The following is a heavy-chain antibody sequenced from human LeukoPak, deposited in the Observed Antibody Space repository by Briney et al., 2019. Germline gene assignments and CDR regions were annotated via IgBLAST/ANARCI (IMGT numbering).Heavy chain of an antibody. CDR1: GYIFTSYD. J-gene: IGHJ4*02. CDR3: ARDSGERGSGSYLIAY. CDR2: MNPNSGGT. Sequence: ASVKVSCKASGYIFTSYDINWVRQATGQGLEWVGWMNPNSGGTNYAQKFQGRVTMTRDTSISTAYMELSRLRSDDTAVYYCARDSGERGSGSYLIAYWGQGTLVTVSS. V-gene: IGHV1-2*02. D-gene: IGHD3-10*01.